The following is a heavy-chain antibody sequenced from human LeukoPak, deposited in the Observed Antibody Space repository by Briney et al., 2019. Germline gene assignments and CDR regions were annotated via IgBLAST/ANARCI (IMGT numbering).Heavy chain of an antibody. D-gene: IGHD5-18*01. CDR2: IYHSGST. Sequence: SETLSLTCAVSGGSISSSNWWSWVRQPPGKGLEWIGEIYHSGSTNYNPSLKSRVTISVDKSKNQFSLKLSSVTAADTAVYYCAREKEYSYEEGGQRYNWFDPWGQGTLVTVSS. J-gene: IGHJ5*02. V-gene: IGHV4-4*02. CDR3: AREKEYSYEEGGQRYNWFDP. CDR1: GGSISSSNW.